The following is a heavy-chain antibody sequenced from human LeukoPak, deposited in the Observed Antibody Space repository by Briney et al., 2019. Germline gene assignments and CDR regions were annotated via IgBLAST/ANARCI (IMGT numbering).Heavy chain of an antibody. CDR1: GGSFSGYY. CDR3: ARGPFIHFDY. D-gene: IGHD3-16*01. V-gene: IGHV4-34*01. CDR2: INHSGST. Sequence: SETLSLTCAVYGGSFSGYYWSWIRLPPGKGLEWIGEINHSGSTNYNPSLKSRVTISVDTSKNQFSLKLSSVTAADTAVYYCARGPFIHFDYWGQGTLVTVSS. J-gene: IGHJ4*02.